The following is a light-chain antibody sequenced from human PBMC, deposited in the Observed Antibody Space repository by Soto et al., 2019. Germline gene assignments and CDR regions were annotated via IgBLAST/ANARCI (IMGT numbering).Light chain of an antibody. Sequence: EIVLTQSPATLSLSPGERATLSCRASQTVSSHLAWYQQKPGQAPRLLIYDASNRATGIPARFSGSGSGTDFTLTISSLEPEDFAVYYCQQRSNWPPGYTFGLGTKVEIK. J-gene: IGKJ2*01. CDR1: QTVSSH. CDR3: QQRSNWPPGYT. CDR2: DAS. V-gene: IGKV3-11*01.